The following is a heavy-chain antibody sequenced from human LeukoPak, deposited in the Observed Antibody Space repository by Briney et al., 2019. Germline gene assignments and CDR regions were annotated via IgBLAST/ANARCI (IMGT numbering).Heavy chain of an antibody. CDR3: ARGLQNVLLWFGESYNWFDP. CDR2: ISGYNGNT. CDR1: GYTFTSYG. Sequence: ASVKVSCKASGYTFTSYGINWVRQAPGQGLEWMGWISGYNGNTNYAQKLQGRVTMSTDTSTSTAYMELRSLRSDDTAVYYCARGLQNVLLWFGESYNWFDPWGQGTLVTVSS. V-gene: IGHV1-18*01. D-gene: IGHD3-10*01. J-gene: IGHJ5*02.